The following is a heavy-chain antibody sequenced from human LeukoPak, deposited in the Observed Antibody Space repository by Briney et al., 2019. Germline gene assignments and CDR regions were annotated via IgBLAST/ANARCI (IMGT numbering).Heavy chain of an antibody. D-gene: IGHD6-6*01. CDR2: ISYDGSNK. Sequence: GRSLRLSCAASGFTFSSYAMHWVRQAPGKGLEWVAVISYDGSNKYYADSVKGRFTISRDNSKNTLYLQMNSLRAEDTAVYYCTRPYSSSSVQYYFDYWGQGTLVTVSS. V-gene: IGHV3-30*04. J-gene: IGHJ4*02. CDR3: TRPYSSSSVQYYFDY. CDR1: GFTFSSYA.